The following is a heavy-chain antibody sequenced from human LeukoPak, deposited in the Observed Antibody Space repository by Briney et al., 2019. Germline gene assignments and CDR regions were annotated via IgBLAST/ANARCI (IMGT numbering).Heavy chain of an antibody. Sequence: SETLSLTCTVSGVSISSYYWSWIRQPPGKGLEWIGYIYYSGSTNYNPSLKSRVTISVDTSKNQFSLKLSSVTAADTAVYYCARAYYYDPPFNWFDPWGQGTLVTVSS. CDR1: GVSISSYY. V-gene: IGHV4-59*01. CDR2: IYYSGST. J-gene: IGHJ5*02. D-gene: IGHD3-22*01. CDR3: ARAYYYDPPFNWFDP.